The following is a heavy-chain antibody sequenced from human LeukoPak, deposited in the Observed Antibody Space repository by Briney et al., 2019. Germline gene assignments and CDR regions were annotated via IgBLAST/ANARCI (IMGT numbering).Heavy chain of an antibody. J-gene: IGHJ4*02. Sequence: ASVKVSCKASGYTFTGYYMHWVRQAPGQGLEWMGRINPDSGGTNYAQKFQGRVTMTRDTSISTAYMELSRLRSDDTAVYYCARARNYCSGGSCYYFDYWGQGTLVTVSS. CDR1: GYTFTGYY. V-gene: IGHV1-2*06. CDR3: ARARNYCSGGSCYYFDY. CDR2: INPDSGGT. D-gene: IGHD2-15*01.